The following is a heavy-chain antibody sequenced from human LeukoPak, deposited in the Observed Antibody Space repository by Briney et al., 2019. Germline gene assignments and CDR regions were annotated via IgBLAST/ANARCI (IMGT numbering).Heavy chain of an antibody. CDR3: ARGSGGYQYLMDV. D-gene: IGHD2-15*01. CDR1: GFSFSSFG. V-gene: IGHV3-33*01. CDR2: VGYDESIK. Sequence: GGSLRLSCAASGFSFSSFGMHWVRQAPGGGLEWVAIVGYDESIKYYADSVKDRFTISRDNSKNTVHLQMNSLRAEDTAVYYCARGSGGYQYLMDVWGQGATVIVSS. J-gene: IGHJ6*02.